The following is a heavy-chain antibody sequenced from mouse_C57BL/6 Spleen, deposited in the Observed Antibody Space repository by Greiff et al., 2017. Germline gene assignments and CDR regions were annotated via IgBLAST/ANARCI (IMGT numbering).Heavy chain of an antibody. CDR3: ARQEGSYYSNYDAMDY. V-gene: IGHV5-6*01. D-gene: IGHD2-5*01. J-gene: IGHJ4*01. CDR2: ISSGGSYT. Sequence: EVQRVESGGDLVKPGGSLKLSCAASGFTFSSYGMSWVRQTPDKRLEWVATISSGGSYTYYPASVKGRFTISRDNAKNTLYLQWSSLKSYDTAMYYCARQEGSYYSNYDAMDYWGQGTSVTVSS. CDR1: GFTFSSYG.